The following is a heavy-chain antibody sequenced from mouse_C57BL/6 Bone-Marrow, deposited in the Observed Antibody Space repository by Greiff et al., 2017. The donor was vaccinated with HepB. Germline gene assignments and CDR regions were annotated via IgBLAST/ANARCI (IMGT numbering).Heavy chain of an antibody. D-gene: IGHD1-1*01. V-gene: IGHV1-81*01. CDR1: GYTFTSYG. J-gene: IGHJ2*01. CDR3: ARRKMCYGKNFDY. CDR2: IYPRRGNT. Sequence: QVQLQQSGAELARPGASVKLSCKASGYTFTSYGISWVKQRTGQGLEWIGEIYPRRGNTYYNEKFKGKATLTADKSSSTAYMELRSLTSEDSAVYFCARRKMCYGKNFDYWGQGTPLTVSA.